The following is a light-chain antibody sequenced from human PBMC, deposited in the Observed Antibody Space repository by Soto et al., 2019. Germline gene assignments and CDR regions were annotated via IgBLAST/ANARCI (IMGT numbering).Light chain of an antibody. J-gene: IGKJ3*01. CDR3: QQYDNLPLT. CDR1: QDISNC. CDR2: TAS. V-gene: IGKV1-33*01. Sequence: DIQMTQSPSSLSASIGDRVTITFQASQDISNCLNWYQQKPGKAPKLLIYTASHLDTGVPSRFSGSGSSRGCTCTTSSLQPEDIETYYCQQYDNLPLTLGPGAKVDI.